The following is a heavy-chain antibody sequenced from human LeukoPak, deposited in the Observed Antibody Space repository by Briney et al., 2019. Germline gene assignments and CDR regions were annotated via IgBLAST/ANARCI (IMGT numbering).Heavy chain of an antibody. CDR2: ISGSGGST. CDR3: AKGVYYHEHIDY. V-gene: IGHV3-23*01. Sequence: GGSLRLSCAASGFTFSSYAMSWVRQAPGKGLEWVSAISGSGGSTYYADSVKGRFTISRDNSKHTLYLQMNSLRAEDTAVCYCAKGVYYHEHIDYWGQGTLVTVSS. CDR1: GFTFSSYA. D-gene: IGHD3-22*01. J-gene: IGHJ4*02.